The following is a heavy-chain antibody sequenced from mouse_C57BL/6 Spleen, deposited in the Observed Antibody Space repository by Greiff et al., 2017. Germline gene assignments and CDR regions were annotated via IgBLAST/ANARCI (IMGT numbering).Heavy chain of an antibody. V-gene: IGHV1-82*01. J-gene: IGHJ4*01. Sequence: QVQLKQSGPELVKPGASVKISCKASGYAFSSSWMNWVKQRPGKGLEWIGRIYPGDGDTNYNGKFKGKATLTADKSSSTAYMQLSSLTSEDSAVYFCARKEGYPLDYWGQGTSVTVSS. CDR3: ARKEGYPLDY. D-gene: IGHD3-1*01. CDR1: GYAFSSSW. CDR2: IYPGDGDT.